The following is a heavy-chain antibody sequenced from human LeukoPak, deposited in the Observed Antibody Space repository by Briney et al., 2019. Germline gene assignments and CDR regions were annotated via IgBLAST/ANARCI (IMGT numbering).Heavy chain of an antibody. Sequence: GGSLRLSCAASGFTLSSYGMHWVRQAPGKGLEWVAVISYDGSNKYYADSVKGRFTISRDNSKNTLYLQMNSLRAEDTAVYYCAKDVGRDGYLIQVWGQGTLVTVSS. CDR1: GFTLSSYG. V-gene: IGHV3-30*18. CDR3: AKDVGRDGYLIQV. J-gene: IGHJ4*02. D-gene: IGHD5-24*01. CDR2: ISYDGSNK.